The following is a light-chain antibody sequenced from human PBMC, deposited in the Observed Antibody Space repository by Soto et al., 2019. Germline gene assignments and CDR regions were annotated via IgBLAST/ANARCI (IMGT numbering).Light chain of an antibody. CDR1: SSDVGSYNL. V-gene: IGLV2-23*02. CDR3: CSYAGSSTYV. J-gene: IGLJ1*01. Sequence: QSVLTQPASVSGPPGQSITISCTGTSSDVGSYNLVSWYQQHPGKAPKLMIYEVSKRPPGVSNRFSGSKSGNTASLTISGLQAEDEADYYCCSYAGSSTYVFGTGTKVTVL. CDR2: EVS.